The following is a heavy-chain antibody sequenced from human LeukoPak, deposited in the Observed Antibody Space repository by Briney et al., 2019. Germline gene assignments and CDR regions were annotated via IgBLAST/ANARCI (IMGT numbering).Heavy chain of an antibody. D-gene: IGHD5-18*01. J-gene: IGHJ4*02. CDR3: ASPPRGYSYGYFFDY. V-gene: IGHV1-69*13. Sequence: SVKVSCKASGYTFTNYYMHWVRQAPGQGLEWMGGIIPIFGTANYAQKFQGRVTITADESTSTAYMELSSLRSEDTAVYYCASPPRGYSYGYFFDYWGQGTLVTVPS. CDR2: IIPIFGTA. CDR1: GYTFTNYY.